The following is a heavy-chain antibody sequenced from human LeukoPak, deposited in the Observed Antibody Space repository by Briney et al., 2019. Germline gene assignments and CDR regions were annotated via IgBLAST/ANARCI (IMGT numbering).Heavy chain of an antibody. CDR2: INHSGST. V-gene: IGHV4-34*01. D-gene: IGHD3-10*01. J-gene: IGHJ4*02. CDR1: GGSFSGYY. CDR3: ARGQKITMVRGVIIPYFDY. Sequence: SETLSLTCAVYGGSFSGYYWSWIRQPPGKGPEWIGEINHSGSTNYNPSLKSRVTISVDTSKNQFSLKLSSVTAADTAVYYCARGQKITMVRGVIIPYFDYWGQGTLVTVSS.